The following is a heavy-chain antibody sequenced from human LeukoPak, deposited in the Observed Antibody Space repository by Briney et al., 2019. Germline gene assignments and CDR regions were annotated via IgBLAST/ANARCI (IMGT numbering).Heavy chain of an antibody. CDR1: GFTFSSYA. J-gene: IGHJ3*02. V-gene: IGHV3-23*01. D-gene: IGHD3-22*01. CDR3: AKSWNYYDSSGDDALDI. Sequence: GGSLRLSCAASGFTFSSYAMSWVRQAPGKGLEWVSGISGSGISTYYADSVKGRFTISRDNSENTLYLQMNSLRVEDTAVYYCAKSWNYYDSSGDDALDIWGQGTMVTVSS. CDR2: ISGSGIST.